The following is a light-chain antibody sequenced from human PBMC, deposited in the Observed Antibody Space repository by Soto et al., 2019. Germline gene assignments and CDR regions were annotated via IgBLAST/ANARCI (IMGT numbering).Light chain of an antibody. CDR2: DVS. CDR3: SSYTSTYYV. J-gene: IGLJ1*01. Sequence: QSALTQPASVSGSPGQSITISCTGTSSDVGGYNYVSWYQQHPGKAPKLMIYDVSNRPSGVSNRFSDSKSGNTASLTISGLQAEDEADYYCSSYTSTYYVFGTGTKLTVL. CDR1: SSDVGGYNY. V-gene: IGLV2-14*01.